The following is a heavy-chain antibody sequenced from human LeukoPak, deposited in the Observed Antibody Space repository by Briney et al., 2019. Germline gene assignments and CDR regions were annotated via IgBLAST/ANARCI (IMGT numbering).Heavy chain of an antibody. Sequence: SETLSLTCAVCGGSFSGYYWSWIRQPPGKGLEWIGEINHSGSTNYNPSLKSRVTISVGTSKNQFSLKLSSVTAADTAVYYCAQAVVAATRYYYYYYMDVWGKGTTVTVSS. CDR2: INHSGST. D-gene: IGHD2-15*01. V-gene: IGHV4-34*01. CDR1: GGSFSGYY. CDR3: AQAVVAATRYYYYYYMDV. J-gene: IGHJ6*03.